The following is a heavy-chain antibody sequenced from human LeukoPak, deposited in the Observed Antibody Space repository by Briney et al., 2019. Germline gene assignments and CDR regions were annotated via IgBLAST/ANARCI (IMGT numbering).Heavy chain of an antibody. J-gene: IGHJ4*02. CDR2: INHSGST. D-gene: IGHD4-17*01. CDR1: GGSFSGYY. CDR3: ASTVTTFPQWFDY. V-gene: IGHV4-34*01. Sequence: SETLSLTCAVYGGSFSGYYWSWIRQPPGKGLEWIGEINHSGSTNYNPSLKSRVTISVDTSNNQFSLKMSFVTAADTAVYYCASTVTTFPQWFDYWGQGTLVTVSS.